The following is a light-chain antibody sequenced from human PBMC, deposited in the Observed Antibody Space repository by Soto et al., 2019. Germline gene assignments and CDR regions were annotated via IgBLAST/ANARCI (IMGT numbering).Light chain of an antibody. Sequence: DIQMTQSPSTLSASVGDSVTITCRASQSVSSWLAWYQQKPGKAPKLLIYKASTLESGVPSRFIGSRSGTEFTLTLNSLQPDDFATYYCQQYNDFPYTFGQGTKLEIK. V-gene: IGKV1-5*03. CDR3: QQYNDFPYT. CDR1: QSVSSW. J-gene: IGKJ2*01. CDR2: KAS.